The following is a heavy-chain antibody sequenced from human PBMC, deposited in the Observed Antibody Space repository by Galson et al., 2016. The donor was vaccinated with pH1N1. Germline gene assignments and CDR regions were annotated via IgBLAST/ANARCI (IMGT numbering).Heavy chain of an antibody. Sequence: QSGAEVKQPGESLKISCKGSGYSFSNYWIAWGRQMPGKVLEWMGIIYPGDSDTKYSPSFQGQVTISADKSITTAYLQLSSLKASDPAMYYCARRLGHSSGYSLRDALDIWGQGTMVAVSP. CDR1: GYSFSNYW. CDR2: IYPGDSDT. J-gene: IGHJ3*02. V-gene: IGHV5-51*03. D-gene: IGHD5-18*01. CDR3: ARRLGHSSGYSLRDALDI.